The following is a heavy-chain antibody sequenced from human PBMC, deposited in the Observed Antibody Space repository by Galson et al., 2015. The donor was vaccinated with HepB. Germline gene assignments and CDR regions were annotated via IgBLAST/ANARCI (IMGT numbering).Heavy chain of an antibody. V-gene: IGHV3-48*01. CDR2: LSGSSNTI. Sequence: SLRLSCAASGFTFSSCSMNWVRQAPGKGLEWVSYLSGSSNTIYYADSVKGRFTISRDNAKNSLYLQMNSLRAEDTAVYYCATKRSPGPVDSWNGFHMDFDYWGQGTLVTVSS. D-gene: IGHD3-3*01. CDR3: ATKRSPGPVDSWNGFHMDFDY. J-gene: IGHJ4*02. CDR1: GFTFSSCS.